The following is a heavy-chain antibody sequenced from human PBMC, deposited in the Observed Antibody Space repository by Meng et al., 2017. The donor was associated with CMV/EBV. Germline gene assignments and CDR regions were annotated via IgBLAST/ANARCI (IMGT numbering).Heavy chain of an antibody. CDR1: GFTFSSYA. V-gene: IGHV3-30*04. CDR2: ISYDGSNK. J-gene: IGHJ6*02. CDR3: ARAPYLPEIQLWSRSYYYYGMDV. D-gene: IGHD5-18*01. Sequence: GSLRLSCAASGFTFSSYAMHWVRQAPGKGLEWVAVISYDGSNKYYADSVKGRFTISRDNSKNTLYLQMNSLRAEDTAVYYCARAPYLPEIQLWSRSYYYYGMDVWGQGTTVTVSS.